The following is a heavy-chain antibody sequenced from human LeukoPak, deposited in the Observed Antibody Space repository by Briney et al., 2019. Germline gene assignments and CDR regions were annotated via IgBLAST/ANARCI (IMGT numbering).Heavy chain of an antibody. CDR1: GGSISSYY. J-gene: IGHJ4*02. D-gene: IGHD3-10*01. V-gene: IGHV4-4*07. Sequence: SEILSITCTGTGGSISSYYWSWIRQPAGKGLEWIGRIYTSGNTNYNPSLKSRVTMYEDTSKNHFSLKLRSVAAADTALYYSARDRHGSGSSLDYFDYWGQGTLVTVSS. CDR3: ARDRHGSGSSLDYFDY. CDR2: IYTSGNT.